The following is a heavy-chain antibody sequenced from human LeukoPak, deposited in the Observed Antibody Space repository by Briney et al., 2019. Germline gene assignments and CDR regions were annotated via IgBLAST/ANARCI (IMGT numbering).Heavy chain of an antibody. CDR1: GGSISNYY. CDR2: IYYTGNT. Sequence: SETLSLTCTVSGGSISNYYWNWIRQPPGKGLEWIGYIYYTGNTNYNPSLKSRVTISVDTSKNQFSLKLSSVTAAGTAVYYCARGGSSWYYYYYYMDVWGKGTTVTVSS. J-gene: IGHJ6*03. D-gene: IGHD6-13*01. V-gene: IGHV4-59*01. CDR3: ARGGSSWYYYYYYMDV.